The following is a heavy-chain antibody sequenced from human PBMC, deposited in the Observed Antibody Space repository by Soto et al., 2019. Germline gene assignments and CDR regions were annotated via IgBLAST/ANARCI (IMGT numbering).Heavy chain of an antibody. V-gene: IGHV5-10-1*01. CDR3: ARLLGGGKDY. J-gene: IGHJ4*02. CDR1: GYNFISFW. D-gene: IGHD1-26*01. CDR2: IDPSDSYT. Sequence: GQPQQISNKGFGYNFISFWSSWVSKITRKGLEWMGRIDPSDSYTNYSPSFQGHVTISADKSISTAYLQWSSLKASDTPVYDWARLLGGGKDYGGKGPLVPVSP.